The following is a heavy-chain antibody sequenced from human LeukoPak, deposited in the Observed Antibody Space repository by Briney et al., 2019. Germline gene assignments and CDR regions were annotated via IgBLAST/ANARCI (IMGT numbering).Heavy chain of an antibody. CDR2: ISSSSSTI. D-gene: IGHD3-9*01. J-gene: IGHJ4*02. V-gene: IGHV3-48*01. Sequence: GGSLRLSCAASGFTFSSYSMNWVRQAPGKGLEWVSYISSSSSTIYYADSVKGRFTISRDNAKNSLYLQMNSLRAEDTAVYYCARDWRYFDWLIDYWGQGTLVTVSS. CDR1: GFTFSSYS. CDR3: ARDWRYFDWLIDY.